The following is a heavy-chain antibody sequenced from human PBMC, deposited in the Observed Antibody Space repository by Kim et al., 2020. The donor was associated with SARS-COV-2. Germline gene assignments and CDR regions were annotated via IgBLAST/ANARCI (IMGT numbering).Heavy chain of an antibody. CDR3: ARDIKRYSSSWYKGFDY. V-gene: IGHV1-18*01. CDR1: GYTFTSYG. Sequence: ASVKVSCKASGYTFTSYGISWVRQAPGQGLEWMGWISAYTGNTNYAQKLQGRVTMTTDTSTSTAYMELRSLRSDDTAVYYCARDIKRYSSSWYKGFDYWGQGTLVTVSS. CDR2: ISAYTGNT. D-gene: IGHD6-13*01. J-gene: IGHJ4*02.